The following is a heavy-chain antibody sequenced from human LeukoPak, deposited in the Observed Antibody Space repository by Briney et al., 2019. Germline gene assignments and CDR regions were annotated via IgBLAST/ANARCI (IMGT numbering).Heavy chain of an antibody. CDR1: GFTFSSYW. Sequence: PGGSLRLSCAASGFTFSSYWMTWVRQAPGKGLEWVANIKQDGSAKYYVDSLRGRFSISRDNVKNSLFLQMNSLSDDGTAVYYCARCPYDSTGYYSVPSHLDYWGQGTLVTVSS. CDR2: IKQDGSAK. D-gene: IGHD3-22*01. J-gene: IGHJ4*02. V-gene: IGHV3-7*01. CDR3: ARCPYDSTGYYSVPSHLDY.